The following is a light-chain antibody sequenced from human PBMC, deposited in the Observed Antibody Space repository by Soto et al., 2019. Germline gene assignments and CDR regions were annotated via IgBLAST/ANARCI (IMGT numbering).Light chain of an antibody. J-gene: IGKJ3*01. V-gene: IGKV3-20*01. CDR2: GAS. CDR1: QSVSSNY. Sequence: EFVLTQSPGTPSLSPGERATLSCRAGQSVSSNYLAWYQQKPGQAPRLLIYGASSRATGIPDRFSGSGSGTDFTLTISRLEPEDFAVYYCQQYGGSALFTFGPGTKVDIK. CDR3: QQYGGSALFT.